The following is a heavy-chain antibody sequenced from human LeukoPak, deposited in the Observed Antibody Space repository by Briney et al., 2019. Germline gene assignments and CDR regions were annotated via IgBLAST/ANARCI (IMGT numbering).Heavy chain of an antibody. Sequence: SETLSLTCTVSGGSISSGDYYWSWIRQPPGKGLEWIGYIYYSGSTYYNPSLKSRVTISLDTPKNQFSLRLSSVTAADTAVYYCARVGYDISRYEYFQHWGQGILVTVSS. J-gene: IGHJ1*01. CDR1: GGSISSGDYY. V-gene: IGHV4-30-4*01. D-gene: IGHD6-13*01. CDR3: ARVGYDISRYEYFQH. CDR2: IYYSGST.